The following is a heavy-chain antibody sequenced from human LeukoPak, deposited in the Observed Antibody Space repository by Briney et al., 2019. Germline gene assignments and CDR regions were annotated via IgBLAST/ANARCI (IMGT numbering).Heavy chain of an antibody. J-gene: IGHJ5*02. CDR3: ARGDKASTRANWFDP. Sequence: ASVRVSCKASGYTFTGYYMHWVRQAPGQGLEWMGRINPNSGGTNYAQKFQGRVTMTRDTSISTAYMELSRLRSDDTAVYYCARGDKASTRANWFDPWGQGTLVTVSS. V-gene: IGHV1-2*06. D-gene: IGHD2-2*01. CDR1: GYTFTGYY. CDR2: INPNSGGT.